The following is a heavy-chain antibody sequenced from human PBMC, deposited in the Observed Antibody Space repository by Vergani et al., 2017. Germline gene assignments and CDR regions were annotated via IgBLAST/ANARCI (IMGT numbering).Heavy chain of an antibody. Sequence: EVQLVESGGGLVQPGRSLRLSCAASGFTFDDYAMHWVRQAPGKGLEWVSGISWNSGSIGYADSVKGRFTISRDNAKNSLYLQMNSLRAEDTALYYCAKEKRPRRLEGSYYSGFDYWGQGTLVTVSS. D-gene: IGHD1-26*01. V-gene: IGHV3-9*01. CDR3: AKEKRPRRLEGSYYSGFDY. CDR1: GFTFDDYA. CDR2: ISWNSGSI. J-gene: IGHJ4*02.